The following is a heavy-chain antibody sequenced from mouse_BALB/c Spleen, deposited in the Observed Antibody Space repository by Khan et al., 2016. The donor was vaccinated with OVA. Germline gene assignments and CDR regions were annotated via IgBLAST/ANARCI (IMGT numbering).Heavy chain of an antibody. CDR2: ISSGGSYT. Sequence: VELVESGGGLVKPGGSLKLSCAASGFTFSNYAMSWVSQTPEKRLEWVATISSGGSYTYYPDSVQGRFTISGDNCKESLYLQRSSLRSRDTAIYYCARELYTTVVYTPIAYWGQGTLVTVSA. J-gene: IGHJ3*01. CDR1: GFTFSNYA. V-gene: IGHV5-9-3*01. CDR3: ARELYTTVVYTPIAY. D-gene: IGHD1-1*01.